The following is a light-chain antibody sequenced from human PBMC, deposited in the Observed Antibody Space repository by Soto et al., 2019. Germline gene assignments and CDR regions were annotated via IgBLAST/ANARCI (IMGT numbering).Light chain of an antibody. V-gene: IGKV1-5*01. CDR1: QTIRRW. J-gene: IGKJ1*01. CDR2: DAS. Sequence: DIEMTQSPSTLSASLGDSVTITCRASQTIRRWLAWYQQRPGKAPKVLIYDASTLESGVPARFSGSGSETDFTLTISSLQPEDSATYYCQQYNSYPLTFGQGTKVEIK. CDR3: QQYNSYPLT.